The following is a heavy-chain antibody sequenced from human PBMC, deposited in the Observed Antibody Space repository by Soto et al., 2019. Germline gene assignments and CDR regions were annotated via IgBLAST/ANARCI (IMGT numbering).Heavy chain of an antibody. CDR3: TGITWFRGMDV. J-gene: IGHJ6*02. Sequence: SETLSLTCVISGDSVSSNSAGWNWIRQSPSRGLEWLGRTYYKSKWNNDYALSVKSRITINPDTSKNQFSLHLYSVTPEDTAVYYCTGITWFRGMDVWGQGTPVTVSS. D-gene: IGHD3-10*01. CDR2: TYYKSKWNN. CDR1: GDSVSSNSAG. V-gene: IGHV6-1*01.